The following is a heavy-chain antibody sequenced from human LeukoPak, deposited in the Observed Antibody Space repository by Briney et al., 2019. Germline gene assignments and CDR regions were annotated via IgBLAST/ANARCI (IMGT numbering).Heavy chain of an antibody. J-gene: IGHJ4*02. CDR1: GYSISSGYY. CDR2: IYHSGST. V-gene: IGHV4-38-2*02. CDR3: ARRYKKPNYYFDY. Sequence: PSETLSLTCTVSGYSISSGYYWGWIRQPPGRGLEWIGSIYHSGSTYYNPSLKSRVTISVDTSKNQFSLKLSSVTAADTAVYYCARRYKKPNYYFDYWGQGTLVTVSS. D-gene: IGHD5-18*01.